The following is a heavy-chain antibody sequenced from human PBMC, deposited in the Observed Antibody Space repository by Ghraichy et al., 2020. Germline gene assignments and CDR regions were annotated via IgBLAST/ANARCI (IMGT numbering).Heavy chain of an antibody. D-gene: IGHD1-26*01. V-gene: IGHV1-2*02. CDR2: INPNSGGT. J-gene: IGHJ4*02. Sequence: ASVKVSCKASGYTFTGYYMHWVRQAPGQGLEWMGWINPNSGGTNYAQKFQGRVTMTRDTSISTAYMELSRLRSDDTAVYYCATELLSGSIGLFDYWGQGTLVTVSS. CDR3: ATELLSGSIGLFDY. CDR1: GYTFTGYY.